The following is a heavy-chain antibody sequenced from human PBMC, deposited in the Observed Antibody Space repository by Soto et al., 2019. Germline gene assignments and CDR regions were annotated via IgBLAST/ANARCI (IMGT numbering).Heavy chain of an antibody. Sequence: PSETLSLTCTVSGGSITSGDSYWTWIRQHPGKGLEWIAYIYYSATTAYNPSLRNRVSISLDTSNNQFSLTVNSVTAADTAVYYCAREGYNYNGMDVWGQGTTVTVSS. CDR2: IYYSATT. J-gene: IGHJ6*02. V-gene: IGHV4-31*03. CDR3: AREGYNYNGMDV. CDR1: GGSITSGDSY.